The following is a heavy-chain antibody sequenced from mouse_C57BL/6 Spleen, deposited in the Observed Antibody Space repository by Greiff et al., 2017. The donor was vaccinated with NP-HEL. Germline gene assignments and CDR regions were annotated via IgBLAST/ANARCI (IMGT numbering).Heavy chain of an antibody. CDR1: GYTFTGYW. Sequence: VQLQQSGAELMKPGASVKLSCKASGYTFTGYWIEWVKQRPGHGLEWIGEILPGSGSTNYNEKFKGKATFTADTSSNTAYMQLSSLTTEDSAVYYCASYGSRHVYAMDYWGQGTSVTVSS. CDR3: ASYGSRHVYAMDY. V-gene: IGHV1-9*01. CDR2: ILPGSGST. J-gene: IGHJ4*01. D-gene: IGHD1-1*01.